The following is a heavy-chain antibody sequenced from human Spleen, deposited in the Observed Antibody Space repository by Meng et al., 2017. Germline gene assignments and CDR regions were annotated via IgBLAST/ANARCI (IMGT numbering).Heavy chain of an antibody. Sequence: QVQLQGSGPGRVKPSGTRSLTCAVSGGSISSSNWWSWVRQPPGKGLEWIGEIYHIGSTNYNPSLKSRVTISVDKSKNQFSLELSSVTAADTAIYFRARVGITGTSLDYWGQGTLVTVSS. J-gene: IGHJ4*02. CDR2: IYHIGST. CDR3: ARVGITGTSLDY. D-gene: IGHD1/OR15-1a*01. CDR1: GGSISSSNW. V-gene: IGHV4-4*02.